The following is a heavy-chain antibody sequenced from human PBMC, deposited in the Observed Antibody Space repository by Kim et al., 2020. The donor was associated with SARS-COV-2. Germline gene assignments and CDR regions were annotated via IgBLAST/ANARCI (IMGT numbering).Heavy chain of an antibody. CDR1: GGSISSSSYY. J-gene: IGHJ4*02. D-gene: IGHD5-12*01. V-gene: IGHV4-39*01. CDR2: IYYSGST. CDR3: ARLGAVATIFDY. Sequence: ETLSLTCTVSGGSISSSSYYWGWIRQPPGKGLEWIGSIYYSGSTYYNPSLKSRVTISVDTSKNQFSLKLSSVTAADTAVYYCARLGAVATIFDYWGQGTLVTVSS.